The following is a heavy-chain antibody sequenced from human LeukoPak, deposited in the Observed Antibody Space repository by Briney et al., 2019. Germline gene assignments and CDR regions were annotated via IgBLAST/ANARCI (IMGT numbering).Heavy chain of an antibody. J-gene: IGHJ4*02. CDR3: VKITSVTGGDC. D-gene: IGHD1-14*01. V-gene: IGHV3-64D*09. CDR1: GFTFGVYA. CDR2: ISNNGGIS. Sequence: PAGSLRLSCSVSGFTFGVYAVYWVRQAPGKGLEWVSRISNNGGISFYADSVKGRFTISRDNSKNTLYLQMSSLRAEDTAVYYCVKITSVTGGDCWGQGTRLTVSS.